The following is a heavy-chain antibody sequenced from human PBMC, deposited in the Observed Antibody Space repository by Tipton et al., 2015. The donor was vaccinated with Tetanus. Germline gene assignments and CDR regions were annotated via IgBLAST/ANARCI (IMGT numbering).Heavy chain of an antibody. D-gene: IGHD6-19*01. CDR3: ARDPHPIAVAGYFDY. V-gene: IGHV3-30*04. CDR1: EFTFSSYA. J-gene: IGHJ4*02. Sequence: SLRLSCAASEFTFSSYAMHWVRQAPGKGPEWVAVISFDGSNKYYADSVKGRFSISRDNSKNTLYLEMNSLRAEDTAVYYCARDPHPIAVAGYFDYWGQGTLVTVSS. CDR2: ISFDGSNK.